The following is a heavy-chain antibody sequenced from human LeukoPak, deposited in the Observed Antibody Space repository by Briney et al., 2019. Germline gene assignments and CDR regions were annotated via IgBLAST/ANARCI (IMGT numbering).Heavy chain of an antibody. Sequence: SETLSLTCTVSGGSISSYYWSWIRQPPGKGLEWIGYIYSSGSTNYNPSLKSRVTISVDTSKNQFSLKLSSVTAADTAVYYCARVGGYGGATDYWAREPWSPSPQ. CDR3: ARVGGYGGATDY. J-gene: IGHJ4*02. CDR2: IYSSGST. CDR1: GGSISSYY. D-gene: IGHD5-12*01. V-gene: IGHV4-59*01.